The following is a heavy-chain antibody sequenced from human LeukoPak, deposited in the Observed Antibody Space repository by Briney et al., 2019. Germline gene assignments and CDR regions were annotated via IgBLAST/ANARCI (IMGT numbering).Heavy chain of an antibody. CDR1: GGSIRSSSNY. Sequence: SETLSLTWTVSGGSIRSSSNYWGWIRQPPGKGLEWIGSLFYSGSTYYSPSLKSRVTISVDTSKNQFSLNLRSVTAADTAVYYCARHVVVTGLRDSFDHWGQGTLVTVSS. J-gene: IGHJ1*01. CDR2: LFYSGST. D-gene: IGHD2-21*02. CDR3: ARHVVVTGLRDSFDH. V-gene: IGHV4-39*01.